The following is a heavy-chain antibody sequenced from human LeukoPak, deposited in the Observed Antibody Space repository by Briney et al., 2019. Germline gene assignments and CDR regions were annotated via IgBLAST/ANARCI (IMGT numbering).Heavy chain of an antibody. Sequence: GGSLRLSCAASGFTFSSYSMNWVRQAPGKGLEWVSYISSSSSTIYYADSVKGRFTISRDNSKNTLYLQMNSLRAQDTAVYYCAKAGVGGITVTTSWFQHWGQGTLVTVSS. CDR3: AKAGVGGITVTTSWFQH. CDR2: ISSSSSTI. J-gene: IGHJ1*01. CDR1: GFTFSSYS. D-gene: IGHD4-17*01. V-gene: IGHV3-48*01.